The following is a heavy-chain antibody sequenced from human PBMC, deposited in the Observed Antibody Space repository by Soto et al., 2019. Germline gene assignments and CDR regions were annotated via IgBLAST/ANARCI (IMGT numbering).Heavy chain of an antibody. D-gene: IGHD3-10*01. V-gene: IGHV1-3*01. CDR2: INPGNGDT. CDR1: GYTFTAYS. Sequence: QVQLVQSGAEVTKPGASVKVSCKASGYTFTAYSMHWVRQAPGQRLEWVGWINPGNGDTTYSQKFQGRLTITRDTXXSTAYMELSSLRSEDTAVYYCARPHYFGSGTYWDYWGQGALVTVSS. CDR3: ARPHYFGSGTYWDY. J-gene: IGHJ4*02.